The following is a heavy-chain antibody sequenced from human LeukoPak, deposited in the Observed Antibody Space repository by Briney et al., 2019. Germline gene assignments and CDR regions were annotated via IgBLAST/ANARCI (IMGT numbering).Heavy chain of an antibody. CDR1: GGSIRTYY. J-gene: IGHJ3*02. CDR3: ARSVSWGLLVRDDAFDI. V-gene: IGHV4-59*08. CDR2: IYYNGST. D-gene: IGHD2-21*01. Sequence: SETLSLTCTVSGGSIRTYYWSWIRQPPGKGLEWIGFIYYNGSTKYNPSLKSRVTTSVDTSKKQFSLKLRSVTAADTAVYYCARSVSWGLLVRDDAFDIWGQGTMVTVSS.